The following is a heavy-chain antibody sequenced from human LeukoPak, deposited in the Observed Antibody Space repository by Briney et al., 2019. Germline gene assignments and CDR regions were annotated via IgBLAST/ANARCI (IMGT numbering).Heavy chain of an antibody. D-gene: IGHD5-18*01. V-gene: IGHV1-2*02. J-gene: IGHJ3*02. CDR2: INPNSGGT. CDR1: GYTFTGYY. CDR3: ARTRGYSYGNDAFDI. Sequence: ASVKVSCKASGYTFTGYYMHWVQQAPGQGLEWMGWINPNSGGTNYAQKFRGRVTMTRDTSNSTAYMELSRLRSDDTAVYYCARTRGYSYGNDAFDIWGQGTMVTVSS.